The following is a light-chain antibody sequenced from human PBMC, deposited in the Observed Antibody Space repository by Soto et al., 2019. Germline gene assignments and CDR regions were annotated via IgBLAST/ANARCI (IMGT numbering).Light chain of an antibody. CDR2: GAS. CDR1: QSVSSSY. J-gene: IGKJ1*01. V-gene: IGKV3-20*01. CDR3: QQYGSSPT. Sequence: IVLTQSPGTLSLPPGERATLSCRPSQSVSSSYLAWYQQKPGQAPRLLIYGASSRATGIPDRFSGSGSGTDFTLTISRLEPEDFAVYYCQQYGSSPTFGQGTKVDIK.